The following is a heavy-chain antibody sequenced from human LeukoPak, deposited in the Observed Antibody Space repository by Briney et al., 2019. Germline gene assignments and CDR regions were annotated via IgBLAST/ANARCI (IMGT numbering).Heavy chain of an antibody. CDR1: GGTFSSYT. J-gene: IGHJ4*02. D-gene: IGHD1-26*01. CDR2: IIPILGIA. CDR3: ARDPQSIMGAPGADY. V-gene: IGHV1-69*04. Sequence: SVKVSCKASGGTFSSYTISWVRQARGQGLEWMGRIIPILGIANYAQKFQGRVTITADKSTSTAYMELSSMRSEDTAVYYCARDPQSIMGAPGADYWGQGTLVTVSS.